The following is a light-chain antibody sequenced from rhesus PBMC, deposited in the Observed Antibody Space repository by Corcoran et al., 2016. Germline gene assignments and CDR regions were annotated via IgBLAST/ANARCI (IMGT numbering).Light chain of an antibody. CDR3: QQYKTLPLT. J-gene: IGKJ4*01. CDR1: QGISGY. CDR2: HAN. V-gene: IGKV1-32*01. Sequence: DIQLTQSPSSLSASVGDRVTITCRASQGISGYLIWFQQNPGKAPNLLIYHANRRDSGVPSRFSGSGSGTEFTLTISSLQPEDIATFYCQQYKTLPLTFGGGTKVEIK.